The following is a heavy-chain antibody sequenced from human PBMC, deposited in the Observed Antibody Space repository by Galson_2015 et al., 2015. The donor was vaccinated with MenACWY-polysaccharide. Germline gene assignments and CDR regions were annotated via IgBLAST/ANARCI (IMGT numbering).Heavy chain of an antibody. Sequence: GPGLVKPSETLSLTCSVSGGSLTAYYWAWIRQPPGKGLEWIGCIYYSGSTRYSPSLNSRVTISVDTSNNQFSLKLSSVTAADTAVYYCARSPGGYGSGGQIDSWGQGSLVTVSS. CDR3: ARSPGGYGSGGQIDS. J-gene: IGHJ4*02. D-gene: IGHD5-18*01. V-gene: IGHV4-59*01. CDR1: GGSLTAYY. CDR2: IYYSGST.